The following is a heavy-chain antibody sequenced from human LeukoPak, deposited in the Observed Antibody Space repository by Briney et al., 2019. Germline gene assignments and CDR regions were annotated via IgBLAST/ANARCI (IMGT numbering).Heavy chain of an antibody. V-gene: IGHV4-4*02. D-gene: IGHD1-26*01. CDR2: ILYSGNT. CDR3: AGGGATPDY. CDR1: GGSIDRGIW. Sequence: SGTLSLTCAVSGGSIDRGIWWTWVRQPPGKGLEWIGEILYSGNTNYNPSLRSRVTISLDKSKNQFSLKVNSVTAADPAVYYCAGGGATPDYWGQGTLVTVSS. J-gene: IGHJ4*02.